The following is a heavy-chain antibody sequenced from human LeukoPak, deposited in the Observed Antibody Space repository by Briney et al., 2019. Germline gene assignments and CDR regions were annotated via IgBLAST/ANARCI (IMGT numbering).Heavy chain of an antibody. CDR1: GYSVSSGYY. J-gene: IGHJ4*02. CDR3: ASHPQVVVAAVGDY. CDR2: IYHSGGT. Sequence: SETLSLTCVVSGYSVSSGYYWGWIRQPPGKGLEWIASIYHSGGTYYNPSLKSRVTISVDTSKNQFSLKLSSVTAADTAVYYCASHPQVVVAAVGDYWGQGTLVTVSS. D-gene: IGHD2-15*01. V-gene: IGHV4-38-2*01.